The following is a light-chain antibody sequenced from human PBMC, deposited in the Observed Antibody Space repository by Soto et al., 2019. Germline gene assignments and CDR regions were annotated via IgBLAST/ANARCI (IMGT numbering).Light chain of an antibody. CDR2: AAS. V-gene: IGKV1-39*01. J-gene: IGKJ3*01. CDR1: QSIRTN. Sequence: DIQMTQSPSSLSASVGDRVTISCRASQSIRTNLNWYQQKPGKAPKLLISAASSLQSGVPSRFRGSGSGTDFTLTISSRQPEDFATYYCQQTYSVPQVTFGPGTKVDIK. CDR3: QQTYSVPQVT.